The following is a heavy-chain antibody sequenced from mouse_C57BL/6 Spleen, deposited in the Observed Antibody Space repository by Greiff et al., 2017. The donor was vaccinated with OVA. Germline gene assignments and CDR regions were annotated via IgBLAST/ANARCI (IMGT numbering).Heavy chain of an antibody. CDR3: AYYYGGSPFYLDY. J-gene: IGHJ2*01. CDR2: IDPEDGET. V-gene: IGHV14-2*01. CDR1: GFNIKDYY. Sequence: EVQLVESGAELVKPGASVKLSCTASGFNIKDYYMHWVKQRTEQGLEWIGRIDPEDGETKYAPKFQGKATITADTSSNTAYLQLSSLTSEDTAVYYCAYYYGGSPFYLDYWGQGTTLTVSS. D-gene: IGHD1-1*01.